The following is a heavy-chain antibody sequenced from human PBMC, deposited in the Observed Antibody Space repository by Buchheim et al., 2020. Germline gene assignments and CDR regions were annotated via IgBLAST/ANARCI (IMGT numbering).Heavy chain of an antibody. J-gene: IGHJ4*02. CDR1: GFTFSSYS. CDR3: ARDFTIFGVVIISSYYFDY. D-gene: IGHD3-3*01. Sequence: EVQLVESGGGLVKPGGSLRLSCAASGFTFSSYSMNWVRQAPGKGLEWVSSISSSSSYIYYADSVKGRFTISRDKAKNSLYLQMNSLRAEDTAVYYCARDFTIFGVVIISSYYFDYWGQGTL. V-gene: IGHV3-21*01. CDR2: ISSSSSYI.